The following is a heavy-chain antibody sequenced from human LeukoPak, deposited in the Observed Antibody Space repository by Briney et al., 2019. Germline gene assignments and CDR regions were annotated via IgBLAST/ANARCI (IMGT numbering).Heavy chain of an antibody. CDR3: ARDRYYGSGSYRYYYYYMDV. CDR1: GGSFSSYY. Sequence: SETLSLTCAVYGGSFSSYYWSWIRQSPGKGLEWIGDIYYRGSTNYNPSLESRVTISVDTSKTQFSLKLNSVTAADTAVYYCARDRYYGSGSYRYYYYYMDVWGKGTTVTISS. V-gene: IGHV4-59*12. J-gene: IGHJ6*03. D-gene: IGHD3-10*01. CDR2: IYYRGST.